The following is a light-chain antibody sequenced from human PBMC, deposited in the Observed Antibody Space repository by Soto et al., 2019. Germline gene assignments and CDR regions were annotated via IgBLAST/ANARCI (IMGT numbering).Light chain of an antibody. J-gene: IGKJ4*01. CDR2: KSS. CDR3: MQALQTPLT. CDR1: QSLLHSDGYNY. V-gene: IGKV2-28*01. Sequence: DTVLTQSPLSLPVTPGEPASISCRSSQSLLHSDGYNYLDWYLQKPGQSPQLLIYKSSNRASGVPDRFSGSGSGTDFTLKISRVEAEDVGVYYCMQALQTPLTFGGGTKVEIK.